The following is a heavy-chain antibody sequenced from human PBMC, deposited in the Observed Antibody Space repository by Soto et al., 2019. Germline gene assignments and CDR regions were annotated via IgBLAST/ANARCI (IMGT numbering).Heavy chain of an antibody. D-gene: IGHD3-16*01. CDR2: TYSGGTT. V-gene: IGHV3-53*01. CDR3: AGRLATAASLDY. Sequence: EVQLVESGGGLIQPGGSLRLSCAASGLIVSSNCLTWVRQAPGKGLECVSLTYSGGTTYYADSVRGRFTISSDNSKNTLYLQMNSLRAEDTAVYYCAGRLATAASLDYWGQGTLVTVSS. J-gene: IGHJ4*02. CDR1: GLIVSSNC.